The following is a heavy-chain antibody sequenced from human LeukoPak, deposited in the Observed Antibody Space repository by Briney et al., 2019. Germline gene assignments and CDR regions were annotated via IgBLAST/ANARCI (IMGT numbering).Heavy chain of an antibody. D-gene: IGHD6-19*01. CDR1: EFEPTYFW. CDR2: INRDGSER. Sequence: GGSLRLSCVALEFEPTYFWMTWVRRAPGKGQEWVANINRDGSERFYLDSVRGRFTISRDNAKNSLYLQMNSLRAEDTAVYYCATFVGTVSGTYTVPGGLLVWGKGTTVSVSS. CDR3: ATFVGTVSGTYTVPGGLLV. V-gene: IGHV3-7*01. J-gene: IGHJ6*04.